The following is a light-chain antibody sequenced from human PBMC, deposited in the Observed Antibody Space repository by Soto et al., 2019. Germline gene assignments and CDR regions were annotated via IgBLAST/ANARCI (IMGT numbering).Light chain of an antibody. CDR3: QQTYRTPLT. J-gene: IGKJ4*01. V-gene: IGKV1-39*01. CDR1: QSIRGY. Sequence: DSQMTQSPSSLYASVGDRVTVTCRASQSIRGYLNWYQQKPGEAPKLLIYAASSLHSGVPSRFSGSGSGTDFTLPISSLHPEDFATYSCQQTYRTPLTFGGGTKVDI. CDR2: AAS.